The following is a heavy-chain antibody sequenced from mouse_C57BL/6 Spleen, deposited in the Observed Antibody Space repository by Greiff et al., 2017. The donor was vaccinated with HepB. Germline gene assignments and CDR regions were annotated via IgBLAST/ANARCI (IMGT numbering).Heavy chain of an antibody. V-gene: IGHV1-19*01. D-gene: IGHD2-3*01. CDR2: INPYNGGT. J-gene: IGHJ2*01. CDR1: GYTFTDYY. Sequence: VQLQQSGPVLVKPGASVKMSCKASGYTFTDYYMNWVKQSHGKSLEWIGVINPYNGGTSYNQKFKGKATLTVDKSSSTAYMELNSLTSEDSAVYYCARGYDGYSLDYWGQGTTLTVSS. CDR3: ARGYDGYSLDY.